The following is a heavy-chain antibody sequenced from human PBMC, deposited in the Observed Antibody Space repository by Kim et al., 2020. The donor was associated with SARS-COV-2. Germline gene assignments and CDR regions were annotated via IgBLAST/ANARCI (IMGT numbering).Heavy chain of an antibody. D-gene: IGHD6-13*01. CDR3: AKEIDIAAARGWFDP. J-gene: IGHJ5*02. CDR1: GFTFSSYG. Sequence: GGSLRLSCAASGFTFSSYGMHWVRQAPGKGLEWVAVISYDGSNKYYADSVKGRFTISRDNSKNTLYLKMNSLRAEDTAVYYCAKEIDIAAARGWFDPWG. CDR2: ISYDGSNK. V-gene: IGHV3-30*18.